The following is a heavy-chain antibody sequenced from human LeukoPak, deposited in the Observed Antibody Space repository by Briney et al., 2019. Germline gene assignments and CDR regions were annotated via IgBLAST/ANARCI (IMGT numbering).Heavy chain of an antibody. CDR3: AKNLRMVAGPYYFDY. J-gene: IGHJ4*02. Sequence: GGSLRLSCAASGFTFSSYAMSWVRQAPGKGLVWVSRINSDGSSTDYADSVKGRFTISRDNAKNTLYLQMNSLRAEDTAVYYCAKNLRMVAGPYYFDYWGQGTLVTVSS. V-gene: IGHV3-74*01. CDR2: INSDGSST. CDR1: GFTFSSYA. D-gene: IGHD6-19*01.